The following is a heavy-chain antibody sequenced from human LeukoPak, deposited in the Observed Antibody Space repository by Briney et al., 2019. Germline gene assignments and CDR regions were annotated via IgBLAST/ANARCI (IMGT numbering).Heavy chain of an antibody. CDR2: IIPILGIA. CDR3: ARDQDGYYDEYDAFDI. CDR1: GGTFSSYA. V-gene: IGHV1-69*04. Sequence: SVKVSCKASGGTFSSYAISWVRQAPGQGLEWVGRIIPILGIANYAQKFQGRVTITADKSTSTAYMELSSLRSEDTAVYYCARDQDGYYDEYDAFDIWGQGTMVTVSS. J-gene: IGHJ3*02. D-gene: IGHD3-22*01.